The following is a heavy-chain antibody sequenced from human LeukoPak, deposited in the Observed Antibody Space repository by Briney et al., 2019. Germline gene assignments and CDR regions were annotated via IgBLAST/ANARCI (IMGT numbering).Heavy chain of an antibody. CDR3: ATAVPSYRAARGAFDI. Sequence: GASVKVSRKVSGYTLTELSMHWVRQAPGKGLEWMGGFDPEDGETIYAQKFQGRVTMTEDTSTDTAYMELSSLRSEDTAVYYCATAVPSYRAARGAFDIWGQGTMVTVSS. CDR1: GYTLTELS. J-gene: IGHJ3*02. V-gene: IGHV1-24*01. CDR2: FDPEDGET. D-gene: IGHD6-25*01.